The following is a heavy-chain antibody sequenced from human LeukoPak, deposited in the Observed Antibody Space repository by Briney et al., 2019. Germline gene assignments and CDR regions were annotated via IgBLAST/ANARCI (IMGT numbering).Heavy chain of an antibody. D-gene: IGHD3-16*02. CDR3: ARRVMITFGGVIYRNWLDP. J-gene: IGHJ5*02. CDR2: INHSGST. CDR1: GGSFSGYY. Sequence: PSETLSLTCAVYGGSFSGYYWSWIRQPPGKGLEWIGEINHSGSTNYNPSLKSRVTISVDTSKNQFSLKLSSVTAADTAVYYCARRVMITFGGVIYRNWLDPWGQGTLVTVSS. V-gene: IGHV4-34*01.